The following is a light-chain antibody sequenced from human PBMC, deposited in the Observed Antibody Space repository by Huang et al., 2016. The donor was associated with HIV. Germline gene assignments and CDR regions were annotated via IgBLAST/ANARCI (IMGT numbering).Light chain of an antibody. CDR2: GAS. CDR1: QSVSSSD. Sequence: EIVLMQSPGTLSLSTGERATLSCRASQSVSSSDLAWYQQKPGQASRLLIYGASSRATGIPDRFSGSGSGTDFTLIISRLEPEDFAVYYCQQYGSSPYTFGQGTKVEIK. V-gene: IGKV3-20*01. CDR3: QQYGSSPYT. J-gene: IGKJ2*01.